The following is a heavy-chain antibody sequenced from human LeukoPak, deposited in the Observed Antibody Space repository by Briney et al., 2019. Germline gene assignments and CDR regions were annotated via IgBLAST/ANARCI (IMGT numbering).Heavy chain of an antibody. J-gene: IGHJ4*02. CDR1: GFTFSSYG. D-gene: IGHD6-13*01. CDR2: IWYDGSNK. CDR3: AREVVNSLPIAAAGTFDY. Sequence: SGGSLRLSCAASGFTFSSYGMHWVRQAPGKGLEWVAVIWYDGSNKYYADSVKGRFTISRDNSKNTLYLQMNSLRAEDTAVYYCAREVVNSLPIAAAGTFDYWGQGTLVTVSS. V-gene: IGHV3-33*01.